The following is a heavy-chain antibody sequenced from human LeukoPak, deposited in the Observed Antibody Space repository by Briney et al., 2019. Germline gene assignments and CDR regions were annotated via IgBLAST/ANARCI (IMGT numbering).Heavy chain of an antibody. Sequence: GGSLRLSCAASGFTFSGFSMSWVRQSPTKGLEWVANIKQDGSERYYVDSVKGRFTISRDNAKNSLSLQMNDLRVEDTAVYYCARAGSHWHYVYWGQGTVVTVSS. J-gene: IGHJ4*02. CDR1: GFTFSGFS. D-gene: IGHD3-10*01. CDR2: IKQDGSER. CDR3: ARAGSHWHYVY. V-gene: IGHV3-7*01.